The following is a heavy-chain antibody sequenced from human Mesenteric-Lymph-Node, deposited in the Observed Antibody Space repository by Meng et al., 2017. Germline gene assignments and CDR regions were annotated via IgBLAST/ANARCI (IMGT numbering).Heavy chain of an antibody. Sequence: QVQLQESGPGLVKPSQTLSLTCTVSGGSISSGGHSWSWIRQHPGKGLEWIAYIYYSGSTYYNPSLKSRVILSVDTSKNQFSLKLSSVTAADTVVYYCARVDSSGYFLDYWGQGTLVTVSS. V-gene: IGHV4-31*03. CDR1: GGSISSGGHS. J-gene: IGHJ4*01. D-gene: IGHD3-22*01. CDR3: ARVDSSGYFLDY. CDR2: IYYSGST.